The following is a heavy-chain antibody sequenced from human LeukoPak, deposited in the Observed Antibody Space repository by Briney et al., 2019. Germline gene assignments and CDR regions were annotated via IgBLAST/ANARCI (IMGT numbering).Heavy chain of an antibody. V-gene: IGHV3-30*18. J-gene: IGHJ4*02. Sequence: GGSLRLSCAASGFTFSSYGMHWVRQAPGKGLEWVAVISYDGSNKYYADSVKGRFTISRDNSKNTLYLQMNSLRAEDTAVYYCAKDTMDLYGGYDDYFDYWGQGTLVTVSS. CDR2: ISYDGSNK. CDR3: AKDTMDLYGGYDDYFDY. D-gene: IGHD5-12*01. CDR1: GFTFSSYG.